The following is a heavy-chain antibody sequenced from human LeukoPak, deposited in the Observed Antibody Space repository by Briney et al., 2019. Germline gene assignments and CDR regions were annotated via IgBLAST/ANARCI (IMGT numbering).Heavy chain of an antibody. CDR1: GFTFSRHW. V-gene: IGHV3-30*02. J-gene: IGHJ6*03. CDR2: IRYDGSNK. CDR3: AKDYCGGDCYIYYYYMDV. Sequence: GGSLRLSCEASGFTFSRHWLTWVRQAPGKGLEWVAFIRYDGSNKYYADSVKGRFTISRDNSKNTLYLQMNSLRAEDTAVYYCAKDYCGGDCYIYYYYMDVWGKGTTVTISS. D-gene: IGHD2-21*02.